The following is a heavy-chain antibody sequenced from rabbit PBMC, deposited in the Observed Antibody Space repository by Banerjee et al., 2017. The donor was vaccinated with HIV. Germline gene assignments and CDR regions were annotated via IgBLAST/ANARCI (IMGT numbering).Heavy chain of an antibody. CDR3: VRAHASSSGYYTYLYL. V-gene: IGHV1S45*01. Sequence: QEQLVESGGDLVKPGASLTLTCTASGIDFSSYYYMCWVRQAPGKGLEWIGCIGTGGGNDYYANGAKGRFTISKTSSTTVTLQMTSLTAAYTATYFCVRAHASSSGYYTYLYLWGPGTLVTVS. D-gene: IGHD1-1*01. CDR2: IGTGGGND. CDR1: GIDFSSYYY. J-gene: IGHJ4*01.